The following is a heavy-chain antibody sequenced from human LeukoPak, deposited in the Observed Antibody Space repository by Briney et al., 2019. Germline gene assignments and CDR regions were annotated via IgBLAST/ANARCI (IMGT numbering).Heavy chain of an antibody. D-gene: IGHD6-6*01. CDR3: ARDQVSSSSGHAFDI. Sequence: GGSLRLSCAASGFTFSSYSMNWVRQAPGKGLEWVSYISSSSTIYYADSVKGRFTISRDNAKNSLYLQMNSLRAEDTAVYYCARDQVSSSSGHAFDIWGQGTMVTVSS. CDR1: GFTFSSYS. J-gene: IGHJ3*02. CDR2: ISSSSTI. V-gene: IGHV3-48*01.